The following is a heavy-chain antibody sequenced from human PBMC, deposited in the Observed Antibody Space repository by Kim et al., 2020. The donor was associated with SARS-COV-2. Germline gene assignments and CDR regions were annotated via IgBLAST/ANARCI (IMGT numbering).Heavy chain of an antibody. V-gene: IGHV4-4*02. CDR3: ARHNGGSRGLE. J-gene: IGHJ4*02. CDR1: GDSISSGNW. Sequence: SETLSLTCAVSGDSISSGNWWSWVRQSPGKGLEWLGEINRDGSTSSNPSLKSRGTISVDKSKNHFFLTLTSLTAADTAVYYCARHNGGSRGLEWGQGTLV. D-gene: IGHD2-8*01. CDR2: INRDGST.